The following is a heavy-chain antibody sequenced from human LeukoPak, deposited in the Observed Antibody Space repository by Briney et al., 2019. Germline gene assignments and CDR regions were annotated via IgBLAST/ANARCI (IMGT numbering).Heavy chain of an antibody. J-gene: IGHJ4*02. CDR3: ARVVTMVRGVPLGY. CDR2: MNPNSGNT. CDR1: GYTFTSYD. V-gene: IGHV1-8*01. Sequence: ASVKVSCKASGYTFTSYDINWVRQAPGQGLGRMGWMNPNSGNTGYAQKFQGRVTMTRNTSISTAYMELSSLRSEDTAVYYCARVVTMVRGVPLGYWGQGTLVTVSS. D-gene: IGHD3-10*01.